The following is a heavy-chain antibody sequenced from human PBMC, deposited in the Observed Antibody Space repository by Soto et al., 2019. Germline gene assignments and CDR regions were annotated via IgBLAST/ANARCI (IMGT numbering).Heavy chain of an antibody. J-gene: IGHJ6*02. CDR2: IIPIFGTA. CDR3: ARDLGSTLAGKYYYYYYGMDV. CDR1: GGTFSSYA. D-gene: IGHD6-19*01. Sequence: SGKVSCKASGGTFSSYAISWVRQAPGQGLEWMGGIIPIFGTANYAQKFMGRFTITADKSTSTAYMELSSLRSEDTAVYYCARDLGSTLAGKYYYYYYGMDVWGQGTTVTVSS. V-gene: IGHV1-69*06.